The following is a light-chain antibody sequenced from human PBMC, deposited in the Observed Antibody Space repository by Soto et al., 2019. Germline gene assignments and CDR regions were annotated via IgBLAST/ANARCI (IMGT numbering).Light chain of an antibody. CDR1: QSVSSSS. V-gene: IGKV3-20*01. CDR2: DAS. J-gene: IGKJ1*01. Sequence: EIELTQSPGTLSLSPGERATLSCRASQSVSSSSLAWYQQKRGQAPRLLIHDASSRATGIPDRFSGSGSGTDVTLTISRLEPEDFAVYYCQQYGGSPRTFGQGTKVEVK. CDR3: QQYGGSPRT.